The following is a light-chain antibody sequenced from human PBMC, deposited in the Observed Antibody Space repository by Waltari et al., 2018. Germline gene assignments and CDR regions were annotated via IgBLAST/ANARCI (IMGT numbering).Light chain of an antibody. J-gene: IGKJ4*01. Sequence: DIVMTYSPDSLAVSLGERATINCKSSQRVLYSSNNKNYLAWYQQKPGQPPKLLIYWASTRESGVPDRFSGSGSGTDFTLTISSLQAEDVAVYYCQQYYSTARALTFGGGTKVEIK. V-gene: IGKV4-1*01. CDR1: QRVLYSSNNKNY. CDR3: QQYYSTARALT. CDR2: WAS.